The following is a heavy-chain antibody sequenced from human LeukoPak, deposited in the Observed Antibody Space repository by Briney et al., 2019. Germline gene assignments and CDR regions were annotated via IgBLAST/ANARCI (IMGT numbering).Heavy chain of an antibody. D-gene: IGHD4-11*01. CDR2: ISGSGGST. CDR3: AKDGATVSTRYFDL. Sequence: GGSLRLSCAASGFTFSSYARSWVRQAPGKGLEWVTLISGSGGSTYYADSVKGRFTISRDNSKNTLYLQMNSLRAEDTAVYYCAKDGATVSTRYFDLWGRGTLVTVSS. J-gene: IGHJ2*01. CDR1: GFTFSSYA. V-gene: IGHV3-23*01.